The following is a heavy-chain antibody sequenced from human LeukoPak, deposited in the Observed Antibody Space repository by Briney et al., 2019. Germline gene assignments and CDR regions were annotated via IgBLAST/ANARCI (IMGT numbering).Heavy chain of an antibody. CDR2: ISSSGAYI. Sequence: GGSLRLSCAASGFTFSSYAMNWIRQAPGKGLEWVSSISSSGAYIYYADLVEGRFTISRDNGKNSLYLQMNSLRAEDTAVYYCARGVGNYRYYFDFWGQGTLDTVSS. V-gene: IGHV3-21*01. CDR1: GFTFSSYA. D-gene: IGHD3-22*01. J-gene: IGHJ4*02. CDR3: ARGVGNYRYYFDF.